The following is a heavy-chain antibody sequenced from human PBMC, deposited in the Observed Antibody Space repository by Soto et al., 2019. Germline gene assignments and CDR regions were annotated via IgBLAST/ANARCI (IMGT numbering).Heavy chain of an antibody. J-gene: IGHJ6*02. CDR2: IYWDEDK. CDR3: ARWNYESGLDV. V-gene: IGHV2-5*02. CDR1: GFSLNTNGMG. D-gene: IGHD1-7*01. Sequence: QITLKESGPTLVRPTQTLTLTCSFSGFSLNTNGMGVGWIRQPPGKALEWLAFIYWDEDKRYSPSLKTRLTVTTDTSTSEVVLTLTNLDPLDTGTYYCARWNYESGLDVWGQGTTVTVSS.